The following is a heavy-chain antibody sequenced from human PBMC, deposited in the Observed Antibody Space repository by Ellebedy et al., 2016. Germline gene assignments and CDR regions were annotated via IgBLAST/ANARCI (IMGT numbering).Heavy chain of an antibody. D-gene: IGHD5-18*01. CDR2: IKSKTDGRAA. CDR1: GFTFSNAW. J-gene: IGHJ4*02. V-gene: IGHV3-15*01. Sequence: GESLKISCAASGFTFSNAWMSWVRQAPGKGLEWVGRIKSKTDGRAADYAAPVKGRFTISRDDSKNTLYLQMNSLKTEDTAVYFCTTVYRYNYDSVWGQGTLVTVSS. CDR3: TTVYRYNYDSV.